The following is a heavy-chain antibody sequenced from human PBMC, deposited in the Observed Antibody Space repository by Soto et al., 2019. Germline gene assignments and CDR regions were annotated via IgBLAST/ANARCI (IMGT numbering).Heavy chain of an antibody. CDR2: IIPIFGTA. J-gene: IGHJ6*02. CDR3: AGPPELTRIYYYYGMDG. Sequence: QVQLVQSGAEVKKPGSSVQVSCKASGGTFSSYAISWVRQAPGQGLEWMGGIIPIFGTANYAQKFQGRVTITADESTSSAYMELSSLRSEDTAVYYGAGPPELTRIYYYYGMDGWGQGTTVTVSS. CDR1: GGTFSSYA. V-gene: IGHV1-69*12. D-gene: IGHD1-7*01.